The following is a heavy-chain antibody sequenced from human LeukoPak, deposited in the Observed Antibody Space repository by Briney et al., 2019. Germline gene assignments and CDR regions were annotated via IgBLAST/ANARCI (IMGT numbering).Heavy chain of an antibody. CDR1: RYTFTDYY. Sequence: ASVKVSCKASRYTFTDYYVHWVRQAPGQGLEWMGWINPNSGGTNYAQKFQGRVTMTRDTSVSTAYMELSRLTSDDTAVYYCARSGVVVAATVNGDWFDPWGQGTLVTVSS. J-gene: IGHJ5*02. D-gene: IGHD2-15*01. CDR2: INPNSGGT. CDR3: ARSGVVVAATVNGDWFDP. V-gene: IGHV1-2*02.